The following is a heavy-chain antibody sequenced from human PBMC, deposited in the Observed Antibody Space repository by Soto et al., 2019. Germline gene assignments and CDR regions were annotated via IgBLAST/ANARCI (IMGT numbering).Heavy chain of an antibody. J-gene: IGHJ4*02. CDR3: ARDDPWYYDSSGYSPSDY. Sequence: ASVKVSCKASGYTFTSYGISWVRQAPGQGLEWMGWISAYNGNTNYAQKLQGRVTMTTDTSTSTAYMELRSLRSDDTAVYYCARDDPWYYDSSGYSPSDYWGQGTLVTVPQ. CDR1: GYTFTSYG. V-gene: IGHV1-18*04. D-gene: IGHD3-22*01. CDR2: ISAYNGNT.